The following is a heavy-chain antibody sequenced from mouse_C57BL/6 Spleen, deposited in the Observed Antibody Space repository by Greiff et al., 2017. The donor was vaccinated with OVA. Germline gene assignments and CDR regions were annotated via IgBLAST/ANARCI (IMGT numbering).Heavy chain of an antibody. Sequence: EVQVVESEGGLVQPGSSMKLSCTASGFTFSDYYMAWVRQVPEKGLEWVANINYDGSSTYYLDSLKSRFIISRDNAKNILYLQRSSLKSEDTATYYCARGTTVPHFDYWGQGTTLTVSS. V-gene: IGHV5-16*01. CDR3: ARGTTVPHFDY. CDR2: INYDGSST. D-gene: IGHD1-1*01. CDR1: GFTFSDYY. J-gene: IGHJ2*01.